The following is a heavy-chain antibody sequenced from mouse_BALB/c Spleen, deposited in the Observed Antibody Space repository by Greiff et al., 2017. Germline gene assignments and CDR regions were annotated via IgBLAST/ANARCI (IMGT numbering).Heavy chain of an antibody. Sequence: EVQGVESGPGLVKPSQSLSLTCTVTGYSITSDYAWNWIRQFPGNKLEWMGYISYSGSTSYNPSLKSRISITRDTSKNQFFLQLNSVTTEDTATYYCARWKHYYGSSYGAMDYWGQGTSVTVSS. D-gene: IGHD1-1*01. V-gene: IGHV3-2*02. J-gene: IGHJ4*01. CDR3: ARWKHYYGSSYGAMDY. CDR1: GYSITSDYA. CDR2: ISYSGST.